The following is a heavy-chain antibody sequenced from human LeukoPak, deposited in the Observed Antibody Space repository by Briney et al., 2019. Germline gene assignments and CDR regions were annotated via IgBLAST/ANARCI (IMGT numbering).Heavy chain of an antibody. J-gene: IGHJ5*02. CDR2: IRSKDYGGTT. V-gene: IGHV3-49*04. D-gene: IGHD6-6*01. CDR3: SRARTGTWLDP. Sequence: GRSLRLSCTASGFTFADFAMAWVRQAPGKGLEWVGFIRSKDYGGTTEYAASVKGGITISRDDSKNIAYLQMNSLKTEDTAVYYCSRARTGTWLDPWGQGTLVTVSS. CDR1: GFTFADFA.